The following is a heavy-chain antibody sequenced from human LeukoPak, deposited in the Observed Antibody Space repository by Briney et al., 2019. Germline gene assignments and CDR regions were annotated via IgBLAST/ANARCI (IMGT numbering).Heavy chain of an antibody. CDR3: ARGPTYYDFWSGKMGFDP. V-gene: IGHV1-69*05. D-gene: IGHD3-3*01. CDR1: GGTFSSYA. CDR2: IIPIFGTA. Sequence: SVKVSCKASGGTFSSYAISWVRQAPGQGLEWMGGIIPIFGTANYAQKFQGRVTITTDESTSTAYMELSSLRSEDTAVYYCARGPTYYDFWSGKMGFDPWGQGTLVTVSS. J-gene: IGHJ5*02.